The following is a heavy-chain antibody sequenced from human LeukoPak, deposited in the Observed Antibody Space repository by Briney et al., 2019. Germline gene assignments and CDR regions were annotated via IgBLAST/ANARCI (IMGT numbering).Heavy chain of an antibody. Sequence: GGSLRLSCAASGFTFSSYSMNWVRQAPGKGLEWVSSISSSSSYIYYADSVKGRFTISRDNAKNSLYLQMNSLRAEDTAVYYCARVLWGYGDYDEVYFDYWGQGTLVTVSS. CDR1: GFTFSSYS. CDR3: ARVLWGYGDYDEVYFDY. D-gene: IGHD4-17*01. V-gene: IGHV3-21*01. CDR2: ISSSSSYI. J-gene: IGHJ4*02.